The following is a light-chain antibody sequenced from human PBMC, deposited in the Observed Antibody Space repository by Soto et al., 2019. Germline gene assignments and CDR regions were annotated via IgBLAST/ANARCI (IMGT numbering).Light chain of an antibody. CDR3: QKYDSAPFT. Sequence: DIQMTQSPSSLSAFVGDRVTITCRASQGISNYLAWYQQKPGKVPNVLIYGASTLRSGVPSRFSGTGSGTDLTLTIRSLQPEDVAIYYCQKYDSAPFTFGPGTTVELK. CDR2: GAS. J-gene: IGKJ3*01. CDR1: QGISNY. V-gene: IGKV1-27*01.